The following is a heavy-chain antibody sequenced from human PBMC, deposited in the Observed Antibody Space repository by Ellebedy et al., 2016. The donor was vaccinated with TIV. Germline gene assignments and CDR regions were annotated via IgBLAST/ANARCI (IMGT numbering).Heavy chain of an antibody. Sequence: GESLKISCVASGFTFSNYNMNWVRQPPGKGLEWVSSIRSTSSDKYYAESVKGRFTISRDNAQNSLFLQMNSLRAEDTAVYYCARGWSTPDSWGQGTLVIVSS. V-gene: IGHV3-21*01. CDR2: IRSTSSDK. CDR3: ARGWSTPDS. D-gene: IGHD2-8*02. J-gene: IGHJ4*02. CDR1: GFTFSNYN.